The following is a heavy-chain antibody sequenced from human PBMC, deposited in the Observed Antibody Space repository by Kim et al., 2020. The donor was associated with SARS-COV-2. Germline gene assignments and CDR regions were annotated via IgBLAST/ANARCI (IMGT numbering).Heavy chain of an antibody. CDR1: GVSISSYY. D-gene: IGHD3-10*01. V-gene: IGHV4-59*13. J-gene: IGHJ5*02. CDR2: IYYSGST. CDR3: AREGPRGVKNEFDP. Sequence: SETLSLTCTVSGVSISSYYWSWIRQPPGKGLEWIAYIYYSGSTNYNPSLKSRVTISVDTSKNQISLQLSSVTAADTAVYYCAREGPRGVKNEFDPWGQGTLVSVSP.